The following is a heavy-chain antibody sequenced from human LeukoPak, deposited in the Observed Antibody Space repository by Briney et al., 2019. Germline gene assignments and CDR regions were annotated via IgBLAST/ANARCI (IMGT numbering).Heavy chain of an antibody. Sequence: GRSLRLSCAASGFTFNNYVMHWVRQAPGKGLEWVSRINPDESDKAYADSVKGRFTISRDNAKSTLYLQMNSLRVEDTAVYYCARDRVATIFTYHPMFDSWGPGTLVTVSS. CDR1: GFTFNNYV. V-gene: IGHV3-74*01. J-gene: IGHJ5*01. CDR2: INPDESDK. CDR3: ARDRVATIFTYHPMFDS. D-gene: IGHD3-10*02.